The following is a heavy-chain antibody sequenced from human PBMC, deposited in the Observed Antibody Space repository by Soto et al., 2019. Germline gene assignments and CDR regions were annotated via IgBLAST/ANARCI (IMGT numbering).Heavy chain of an antibody. Sequence: EVQLGESGGGLVQPGGSLRLSCAASGFTFSSYWMHWVRQAPGKGLVWVSRINSDGSSTSYADSVKGRFTISRDNAKNTLYLQMNSLRAEDTAVYYCAREGAEGYCSSTSCYEDYWGQGTLVTVSS. J-gene: IGHJ4*02. CDR1: GFTFSSYW. CDR3: AREGAEGYCSSTSCYEDY. D-gene: IGHD2-2*01. CDR2: INSDGSST. V-gene: IGHV3-74*01.